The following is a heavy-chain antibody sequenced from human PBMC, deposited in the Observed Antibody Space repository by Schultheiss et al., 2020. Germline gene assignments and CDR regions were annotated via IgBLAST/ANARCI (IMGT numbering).Heavy chain of an antibody. CDR3: ATDRDWAFNY. CDR1: GGTFSSYA. J-gene: IGHJ4*02. CDR2: IIPIFGTA. Sequence: SVKVSCKASGGTFSSYAISWVRQAPGQGLEWMGGIIPIFGTANYAQKFQGRVTITADESTSTAYMELSSLRDEDTAVYYCATDRDWAFNYWGQGTLVTVAS. D-gene: IGHD3-9*01. V-gene: IGHV1-69*13.